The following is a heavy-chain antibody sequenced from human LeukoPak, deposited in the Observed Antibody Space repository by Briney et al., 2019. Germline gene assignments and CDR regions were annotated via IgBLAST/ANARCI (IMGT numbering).Heavy chain of an antibody. J-gene: IGHJ4*02. CDR3: ASGIQGAGNNY. CDR1: GGSINSDY. Sequence: SETLSLTCTVSGGSINSDYWSWLRQPPGKGPEWIGYIYHSGNTNYNPSLKSRVTISIDTSKKQFSLKLSSVTAADTAVYFCASGIQGAGNNYWGQGTLVTVSS. D-gene: IGHD6-19*01. V-gene: IGHV4-59*12. CDR2: IYHSGNT.